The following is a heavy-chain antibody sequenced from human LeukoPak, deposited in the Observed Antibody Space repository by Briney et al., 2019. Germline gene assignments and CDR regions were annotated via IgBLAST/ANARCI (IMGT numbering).Heavy chain of an antibody. CDR2: FDPEDGET. D-gene: IGHD3-3*01. J-gene: IGHJ4*02. CDR1: GYTFTGYY. CDR3: ATGKPSVLRFLEWLSI. V-gene: IGHV1-24*01. Sequence: GASVKVSCKASGYTFTGYYMHWVRQAPGKGLEWMGGFDPEDGETIYAQKFQGRVTMTEDTSTDTAYMELSSLRSEDTAVYYCATGKPSVLRFLEWLSIWGQGTLVTVSS.